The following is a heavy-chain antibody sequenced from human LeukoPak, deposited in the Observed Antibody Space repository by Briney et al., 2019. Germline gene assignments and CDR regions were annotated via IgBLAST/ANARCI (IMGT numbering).Heavy chain of an antibody. D-gene: IGHD7-27*01. CDR1: GGSISSGDYY. CDR2: IYYSGST. Sequence: SETLSLTCTVSGGSISSGDYYWSWIRQPPGKGLEWIGHIYYSGSTYYNPSLKSRVTISVDTSKNQFSLKLSSVTAADTAVYYCARDRGDKGAFDYWGQGTLVTVSS. CDR3: ARDRGDKGAFDY. V-gene: IGHV4-30-4*01. J-gene: IGHJ4*02.